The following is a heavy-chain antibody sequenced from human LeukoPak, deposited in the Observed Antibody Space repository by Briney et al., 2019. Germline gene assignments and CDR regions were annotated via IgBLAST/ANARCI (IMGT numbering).Heavy chain of an antibody. CDR1: GDSISSGSYY. D-gene: IGHD6-6*01. V-gene: IGHV4-61*02. J-gene: IGHJ4*02. CDR3: AREGAARNFDY. Sequence: SETLSLTCTVSGDSISSGSYYWTWIRQPAGKGLEWIGRIYTSGSTNFNPSLKGRVSISLDTSQNQFSLKLSSVTAADTAVYYCAREGAARNFDYWGQGTLVTVSS. CDR2: IYTSGST.